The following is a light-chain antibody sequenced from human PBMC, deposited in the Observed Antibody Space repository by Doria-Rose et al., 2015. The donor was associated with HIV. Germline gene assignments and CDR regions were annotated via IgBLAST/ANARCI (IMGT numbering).Light chain of an antibody. CDR1: QSFSSTY. V-gene: IGKV3-20*01. CDR3: HQYGTSWT. J-gene: IGKJ1*01. CDR2: DGS. Sequence: TQSPGTLSLSPGERATLSCRASQSFSSTYLAWYQQKPGQAPSLLIYDGSTGATGSQHMFSASGSGTDFTLTINRLEREDFALYYCHQYGTSWTFGQGTKVEI.